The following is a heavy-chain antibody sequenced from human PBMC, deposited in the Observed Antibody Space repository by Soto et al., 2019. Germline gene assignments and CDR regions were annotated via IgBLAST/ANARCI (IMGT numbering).Heavy chain of an antibody. V-gene: IGHV3-49*03. J-gene: IGHJ5*02. CDR2: ITSKRYGGTT. D-gene: IGHD5-12*01. CDR3: SSPPPSKYSNSPFDP. CDR1: GFTFGDYA. Sequence: DVQLVESGGGLVQPGRSLRLSCTGSGFTFGDYAMSWFRQAPGKGLEWVGFITSKRYGGTTEYAASVKGRITISRDESKSIAYLQMNSLKTEDTAVYFCSSPPPSKYSNSPFDPWGQGTLFIVSS.